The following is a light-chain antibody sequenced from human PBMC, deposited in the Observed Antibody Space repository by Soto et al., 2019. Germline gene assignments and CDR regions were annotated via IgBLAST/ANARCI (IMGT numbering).Light chain of an antibody. V-gene: IGLV1-40*01. J-gene: IGLJ3*02. CDR3: QSYDSSVSGLQGV. CDR2: ANN. CDR1: SSNIGAGYD. Sequence: QSVLTQPPSVSGAPGQRVTISCTGSSSNIGAGYDVHWYQHLPGTAPKLLIYANNNRPSGVPGRFSGYKSGTSASLAITGLQPEYEDDYYCQSYDSSVSGLQGVFGGGTKLTVL.